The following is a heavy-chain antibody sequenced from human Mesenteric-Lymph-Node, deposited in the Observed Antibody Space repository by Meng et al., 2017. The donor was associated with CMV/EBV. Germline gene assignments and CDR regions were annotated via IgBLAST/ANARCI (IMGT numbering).Heavy chain of an antibody. CDR2: ISWNSGGI. D-gene: IGHD3-3*01. V-gene: IGHV3-9*01. CDR1: GFTFDTYW. CDR3: AKDVEGFLQQAFDY. Sequence: SLKISCAASGFTFDTYWMHWVRQAPGKGLEWVSSISWNSGGIEYADSVKGRFTISRDNAKNSLYLQMNSLRTEDTALYYCAKDVEGFLQQAFDYWGQGTLVTVSS. J-gene: IGHJ4*02.